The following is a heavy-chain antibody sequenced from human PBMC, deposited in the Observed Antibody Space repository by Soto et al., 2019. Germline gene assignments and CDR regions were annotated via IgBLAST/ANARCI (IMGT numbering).Heavy chain of an antibody. V-gene: IGHV4-39*01. CDR2: IHYSGST. CDR1: GGSISSSSYY. CDR3: ASHYSSGWYYFDY. J-gene: IGHJ4*02. D-gene: IGHD6-19*01. Sequence: SETLSLTCTVSGGSISSSSYYWGWIRQPPGKGLEWIGSIHYSGSTYYNPSLKSRVTISIDTSKNQFSLKLSSVTAGDTAVYYCASHYSSGWYYFDYWGQGTLVTVSS.